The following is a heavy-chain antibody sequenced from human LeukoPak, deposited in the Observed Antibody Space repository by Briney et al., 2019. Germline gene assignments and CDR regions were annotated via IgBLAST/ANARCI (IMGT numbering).Heavy chain of an antibody. V-gene: IGHV1-69*01. CDR3: ARKYSSSSGLFDY. Sequence: ASVKVPRKASGGTFSSYAISWVRQAPGQGLEWMGGIIPIFGTANYAQKFQGRVTITADESTSTAYMELSSLRSEDTAVYYCARKYSSSSGLFDYWGQGTLVTVSS. CDR1: GGTFSSYA. J-gene: IGHJ4*02. D-gene: IGHD6-6*01. CDR2: IIPIFGTA.